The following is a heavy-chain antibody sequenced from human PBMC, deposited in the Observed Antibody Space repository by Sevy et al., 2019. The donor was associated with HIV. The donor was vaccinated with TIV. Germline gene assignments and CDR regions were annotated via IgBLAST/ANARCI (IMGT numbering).Heavy chain of an antibody. J-gene: IGHJ4*02. CDR3: ARARYSGSYWGGDY. Sequence: SETLSLTCTVSGGSVSSGSYYWSWIRQPPGKGLEWIGYIYYSGSTNYNPSLKRRVTISVDTSKNQFSLKLSSVTAADTAVYYCARARYSGSYWGGDYWGQGTLVTASS. D-gene: IGHD1-26*01. CDR1: GGSVSSGSYY. V-gene: IGHV4-61*01. CDR2: IYYSGST.